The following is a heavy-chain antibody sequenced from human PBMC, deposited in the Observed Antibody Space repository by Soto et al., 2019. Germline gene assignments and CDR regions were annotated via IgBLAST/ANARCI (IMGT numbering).Heavy chain of an antibody. CDR3: ARDLAAIDH. V-gene: IGHV1-46*01. CDR2: INPASGST. Sequence: QVQLVQSGAEVKKPGASVKLSCRTSGYTFTHYYIHWVRQAPGQGLEWLGIINPASGSTNYAQDFQGRVTLTMATSTTTVYMDLIGLRAEDTAIFYCARDLAAIDHWGQGTLVTVSS. D-gene: IGHD6-13*01. CDR1: GYTFTHYY. J-gene: IGHJ4*02.